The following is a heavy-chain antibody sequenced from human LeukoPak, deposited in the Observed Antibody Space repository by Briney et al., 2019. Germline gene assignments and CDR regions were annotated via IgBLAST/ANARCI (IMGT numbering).Heavy chain of an antibody. CDR2: ISGRRGST. CDR3: TRDQVYYESKLCDF. D-gene: IGHD3-22*01. J-gene: IGHJ4*02. Sequence: GGALRLSCAASGFTLSSYAMSWVRQAPGKGLELVSAISGRRGSTYYAACRKGRVTISRDNSQPPVYLQMNSLRAEDTAVYYCTRDQVYYESKLCDFCGQGALVTVSS. V-gene: IGHV3-23*01. CDR1: GFTLSSYA.